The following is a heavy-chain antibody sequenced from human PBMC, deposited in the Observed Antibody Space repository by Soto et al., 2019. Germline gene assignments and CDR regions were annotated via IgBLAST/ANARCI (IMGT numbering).Heavy chain of an antibody. CDR1: GGSISSYY. V-gene: IGHV4-59*08. D-gene: IGHD1-26*01. J-gene: IGHJ4*02. CDR2: ISYSGST. Sequence: SETLSLTCTVSGGSISSYYGSWIRQPPGKGLEWLGSISYSGSTYYDPSLKSRLTISVDMSKNQFSLKLSSVTAADSAVYYCTRRLSGTYYPANIDYWGQGTVVTVSS. CDR3: TRRLSGTYYPANIDY.